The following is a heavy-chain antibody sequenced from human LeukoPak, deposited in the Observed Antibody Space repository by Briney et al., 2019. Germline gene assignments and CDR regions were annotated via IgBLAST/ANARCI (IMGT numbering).Heavy chain of an antibody. J-gene: IGHJ3*02. D-gene: IGHD3-22*01. V-gene: IGHV1-18*01. Sequence: GASVKVSCKASGYTFTSYGISWVRQAPGQGLEWMGWISAYNGNANYAQKLQGRVTMTTDTSTSTAYMELRSLRSDDTAVYYCAREGYYYDSSGYYYAIDAFDIWGQGTMVTVSS. CDR3: AREGYYYDSSGYYYAIDAFDI. CDR1: GYTFTSYG. CDR2: ISAYNGNA.